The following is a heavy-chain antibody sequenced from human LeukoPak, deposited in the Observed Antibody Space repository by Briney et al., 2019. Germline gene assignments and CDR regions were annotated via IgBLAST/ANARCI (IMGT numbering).Heavy chain of an antibody. CDR2: INTDGSST. Sequence: GGSLRLSCAASGFTFSSYWMHWVRQAPGKGLVWVSRINTDGSSTSYADSVKGRFTISRDNAKNTLYLQMNSLRAEDTAVYYCARVGLPLDNAFDIWGQGTMVTVSS. CDR1: GFTFSSYW. D-gene: IGHD3-16*01. CDR3: ARVGLPLDNAFDI. V-gene: IGHV3-74*01. J-gene: IGHJ3*02.